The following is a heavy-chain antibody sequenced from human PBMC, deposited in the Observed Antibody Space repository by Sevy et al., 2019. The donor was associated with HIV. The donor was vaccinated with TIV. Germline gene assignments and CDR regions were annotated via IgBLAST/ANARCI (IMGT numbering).Heavy chain of an antibody. J-gene: IGHJ6*02. CDR1: GYTFTNYW. D-gene: IGHD4-4*01. Sequence: GESLKISCTASGYTFTNYWVAWVRQMPGKGLEWMGIIYPGDSDTRYSPSFQGQVTISADKSINTAYLQWSSLKASDTAIYYGARRVPHGLHSYFGMDVWGQGTTVTVSS. CDR3: ARRVPHGLHSYFGMDV. CDR2: IYPGDSDT. V-gene: IGHV5-51*01.